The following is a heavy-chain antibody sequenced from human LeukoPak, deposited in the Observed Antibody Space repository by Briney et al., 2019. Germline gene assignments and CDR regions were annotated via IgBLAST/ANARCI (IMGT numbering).Heavy chain of an antibody. CDR1: GFTFSSYW. J-gene: IGHJ4*02. V-gene: IGHV3-7*04. D-gene: IGHD2-2*01. CDR2: IKQDGSEK. CDR3: ARDPGYCSSTNCRPPGKLPLFDY. Sequence: PGGSLRLSCAASGFTFSSYWMNWVRQAPGKGLEWVANIKQDGSEKYYVDSVKGRFTVSRDNAKNSLYLQMNSLRAEDTAVYYCARDPGYCSSTNCRPPGKLPLFDYWGQGIPATVSS.